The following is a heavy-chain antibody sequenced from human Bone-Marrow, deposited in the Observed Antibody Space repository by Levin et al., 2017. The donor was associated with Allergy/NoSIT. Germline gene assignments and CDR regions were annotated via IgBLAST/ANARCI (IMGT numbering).Heavy chain of an antibody. CDR3: ARWLSSSPQFDS. CDR1: GGSISDFY. D-gene: IGHD6-6*01. V-gene: IGHV4-59*01. CDR2: ISDRGTT. J-gene: IGHJ4*02. Sequence: TSETLSLTCSVSGGSISDFYWSWIRQPPGKGLEWIGQISDRGTTKYNPSLTSRVTISRDTSKKQLSLKLTSVTAADTAVYYCARWLSSSPQFDSWGQGTVVTVSS.